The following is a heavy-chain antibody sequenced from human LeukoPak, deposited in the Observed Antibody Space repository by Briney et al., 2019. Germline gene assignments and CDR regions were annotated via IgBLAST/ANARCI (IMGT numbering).Heavy chain of an antibody. CDR2: IWYDGSNK. V-gene: IGHV3-33*06. D-gene: IGHD3-10*02. CDR1: GFTFSSYG. J-gene: IGHJ2*01. CDR3: AKDYYDRPYWYFDL. Sequence: GGPLRLSCAASGFTFSSYGMHWVRQAPGKGLEWVAVIWYDGSNKFYADSVKGRFTISRDNSKNTLYLQMNSLRAEDTAVYYCAKDYYDRPYWYFDLWGRGTLVTVSS.